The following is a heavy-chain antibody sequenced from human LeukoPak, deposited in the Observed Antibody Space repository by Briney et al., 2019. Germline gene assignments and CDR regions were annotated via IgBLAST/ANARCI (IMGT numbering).Heavy chain of an antibody. V-gene: IGHV4-4*09. CDR1: GGSISSYY. Sequence: SETLSLTCTVSGGSISSYYWSWIRQPPGKGLEWIGYIYTSGSTNYNPSLKSRVTISVDTSKNQFSLKLSSVSAADTAVYYCARRPCDYGCRGFDPWGQGTLVTVSS. J-gene: IGHJ5*02. D-gene: IGHD3-10*01. CDR2: IYTSGST. CDR3: ARRPCDYGCRGFDP.